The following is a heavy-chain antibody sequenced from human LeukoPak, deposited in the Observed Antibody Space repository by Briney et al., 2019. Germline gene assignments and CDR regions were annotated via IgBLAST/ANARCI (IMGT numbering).Heavy chain of an antibody. CDR1: GGTFSSYA. D-gene: IGHD3-22*01. V-gene: IGHV1-69*04. Sequence: SVKVSCKASGGTFSSYAISWVRQAPGQGLEWMGRIIPILGIANYAQKFQGRVTITADKSTSTAYMELSSLRSEDTAVYYCAREGIPTYYYDSSGYYFDYWGQGTLVTVSS. CDR3: AREGIPTYYYDSSGYYFDY. CDR2: IIPILGIA. J-gene: IGHJ4*02.